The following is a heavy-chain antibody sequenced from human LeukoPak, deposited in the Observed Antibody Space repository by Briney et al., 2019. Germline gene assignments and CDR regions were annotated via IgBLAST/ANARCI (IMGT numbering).Heavy chain of an antibody. Sequence: GRSLRLSCAASGFTFSSYSMNWVRQAPGNGLEWVSSISSSSYIYYADSVKGRFTISRDNAKNSLYLQMNSLRAEDTAVYYCARGLGAAANNWFDPWGQGTLVTVSS. D-gene: IGHD6-13*01. CDR3: ARGLGAAANNWFDP. J-gene: IGHJ5*02. CDR1: GFTFSSYS. CDR2: ISSSSYI. V-gene: IGHV3-21*01.